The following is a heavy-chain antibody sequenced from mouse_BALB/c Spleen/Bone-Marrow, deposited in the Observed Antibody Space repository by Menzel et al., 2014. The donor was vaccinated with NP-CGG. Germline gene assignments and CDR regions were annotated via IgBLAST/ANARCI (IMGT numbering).Heavy chain of an antibody. CDR3: AREVSRDY. CDR1: GFTFSDYY. Sequence: VPLKESGGGFVQPGGSLKLSCAASGFTFSDYYMHWVRQTSGKRLEWVATISDGGSYTYYPDSVKGRFTISRDNAKNNLFLQLGSLKSEDTAMYYCAREVSRDYWGQGTSVTVSS. V-gene: IGHV5-4*02. CDR2: ISDGGSYT. J-gene: IGHJ4*01.